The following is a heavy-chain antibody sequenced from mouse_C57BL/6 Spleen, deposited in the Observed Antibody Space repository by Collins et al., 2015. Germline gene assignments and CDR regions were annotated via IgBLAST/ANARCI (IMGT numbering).Heavy chain of an antibody. V-gene: IGHV9-3*02. CDR2: INTNTGEP. J-gene: IGHJ3*01. CDR3: ARSTRGAWFAY. Sequence: QIQLVQSGPELKKPGETVKISCKASGYTFTNYGMNWVKQAPGKGLKWMGWINTNTGEPTYAEEFKGRFAFSLETSASTAYLQINNLKNEDTATYFCARSTRGAWFAYWGQGTLVTVSA. CDR1: GYTFTNYG.